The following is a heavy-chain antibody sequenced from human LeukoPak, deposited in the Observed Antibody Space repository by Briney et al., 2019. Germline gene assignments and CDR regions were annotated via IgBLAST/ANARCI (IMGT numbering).Heavy chain of an antibody. J-gene: IGHJ4*02. V-gene: IGHV3-48*01. CDR1: GFTFSSYS. CDR2: ISSSSSTI. Sequence: PGGSLRLSCAASGFTFSSYSMNWVRQAPGKGLEWVSYISSSSSTIYYADSVKGRFTISRDNSKKTLYLQMNSLRAEDTAVYYCARDYFGVGGATGVDYWGQGTLVTVSS. D-gene: IGHD1-26*01. CDR3: ARDYFGVGGATGVDY.